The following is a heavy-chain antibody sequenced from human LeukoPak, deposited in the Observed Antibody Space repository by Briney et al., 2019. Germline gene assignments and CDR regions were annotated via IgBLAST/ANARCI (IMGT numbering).Heavy chain of an antibody. J-gene: IGHJ4*02. V-gene: IGHV4-38-2*02. CDR3: ARARWELPYYFDY. CDR2: IYYSGST. CDR1: GDSISSGYY. Sequence: PSETLSLTCTVSGDSISSGYYWGWIRQPPGKGLEWIGSIYYSGSTYYNPSLKSRVTISVDTSKNQFSLKLSSVTAADTAVYYCARARWELPYYFDYWGQGTLVTVSS. D-gene: IGHD1-26*01.